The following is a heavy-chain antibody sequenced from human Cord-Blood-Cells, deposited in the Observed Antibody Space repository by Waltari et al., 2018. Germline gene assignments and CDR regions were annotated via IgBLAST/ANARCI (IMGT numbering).Heavy chain of an antibody. V-gene: IGHV6-1*01. J-gene: IGHJ6*02. CDR3: ARERGIVVVVAATPYYYGMDV. CDR1: SAA. CDR2: TYYRSKWYN. D-gene: IGHD2-15*01. Sequence: QVQLQQSGPGLVKPSQTLSLTCANSAAWNWIRQSPSRGLAWMGRTYYRSKWYNDYAVSVKSLITINPDTSKNQFSLQLNSVTPEDTAVYYCARERGIVVVVAATPYYYGMDVWGQGTTVTVSS.